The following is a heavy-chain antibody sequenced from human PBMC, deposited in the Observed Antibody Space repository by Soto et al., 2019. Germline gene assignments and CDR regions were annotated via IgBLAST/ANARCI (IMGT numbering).Heavy chain of an antibody. CDR2: INAGNGNT. J-gene: IGHJ5*02. CDR3: ARDLSGYSSSYNWFEP. V-gene: IGHV1-3*01. Sequence: VASVKVSCKASGYTFTSYAMHWVRQAPGQRLEWMGWINAGNGNTKYSQKFQGRVTITRDTSASTAYMELSSLRSEDTAVYYCARDLSGYSSSYNWFEPWGQGTLVTVSS. CDR1: GYTFTSYA. D-gene: IGHD6-6*01.